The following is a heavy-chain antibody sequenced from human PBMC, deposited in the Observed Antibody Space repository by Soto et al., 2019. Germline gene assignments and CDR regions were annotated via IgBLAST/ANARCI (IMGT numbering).Heavy chain of an antibody. CDR2: ISYDGSNK. V-gene: IGHV3-30-3*01. J-gene: IGHJ6*02. CDR1: GFTFSSYA. Sequence: QVQLVESGGGVVQPGRSLRLSCAASGFTFSSYAMHWVRQAPGKGLEWVAVISYDGSNKYYADSVKGRFTISRDNSKNTLYLLMNRLRADDKALYDCASGLLGHCSGCSCYAGYYDYGMDVWGQGTTVTVS. CDR3: ASGLLGHCSGCSCYAGYYDYGMDV. D-gene: IGHD2-15*01.